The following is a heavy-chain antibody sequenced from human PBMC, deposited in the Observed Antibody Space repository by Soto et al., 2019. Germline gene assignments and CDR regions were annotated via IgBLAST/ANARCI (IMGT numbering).Heavy chain of an antibody. J-gene: IGHJ6*03. V-gene: IGHV1-69*02. Sequence: SVNVSCKASVGTFSSYTSSWGRKAPGQGLEWMGRIIPILGIANYAQKFQGRVTITADKSTSTAYMELSSLRSEDTAVYYCARGLVVPAATTRYYYYMDVWGKGTTVTVSS. CDR3: ARGLVVPAATTRYYYYMDV. CDR2: IIPILGIA. D-gene: IGHD2-2*01. CDR1: VGTFSSYT.